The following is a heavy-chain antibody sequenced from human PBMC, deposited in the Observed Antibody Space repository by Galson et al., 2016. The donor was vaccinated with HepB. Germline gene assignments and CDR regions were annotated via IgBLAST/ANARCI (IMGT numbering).Heavy chain of an antibody. J-gene: IGHJ4*02. D-gene: IGHD2/OR15-2a*01. V-gene: IGHV4-34*01. CDR3: ARPRSGPVGGNYYLDV. Sequence: SETLSLTCAVHGGSFSGYNWTWIRQPPRKGLEWIGEIYHSGGTNCNPSLKSRVTISVDMSKNQFSLNLSSVTAADTAVYYCARPRSGPVGGNYYLDVWGRGTLVTVS. CDR1: GGSFSGYN. CDR2: IYHSGGT.